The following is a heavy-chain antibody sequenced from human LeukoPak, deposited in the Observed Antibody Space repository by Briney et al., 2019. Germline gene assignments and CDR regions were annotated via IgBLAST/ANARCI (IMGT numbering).Heavy chain of an antibody. CDR2: ISSSGSTI. D-gene: IGHD3-3*01. CDR1: GFTFSDYY. J-gene: IGHJ5*02. Sequence: SGGSLRLSCVASGFTFSDYYMSWIRQAPGKGLEWVSYISSSGSTIYYADSVKGRFTISRDNAKDSLFLQMNSLRAEDTAIYYCARGFGMLIMAFDPWGQGTLVTVS. V-gene: IGHV3-11*01. CDR3: ARGFGMLIMAFDP.